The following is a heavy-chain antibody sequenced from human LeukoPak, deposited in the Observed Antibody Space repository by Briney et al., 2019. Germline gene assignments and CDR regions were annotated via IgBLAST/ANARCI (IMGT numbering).Heavy chain of an antibody. D-gene: IGHD3-10*01. J-gene: IGHJ4*02. CDR3: AKGYGSGGYSFDY. Sequence: PGGSLRLSCAASGFTFSSYGMHWVRQAPGKGLEWVSVIWYDGSNKYYADSVKGRFTVSRDNSRNTLYLQINSMRAEDTAMYHRAKGYGSGGYSFDYWGQGTLVTVAS. CDR2: IWYDGSNK. CDR1: GFTFSSYG. V-gene: IGHV3-30*02.